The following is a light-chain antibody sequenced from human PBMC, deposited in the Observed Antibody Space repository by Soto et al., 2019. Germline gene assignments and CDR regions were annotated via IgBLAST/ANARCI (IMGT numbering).Light chain of an antibody. J-gene: IGKJ2*01. CDR1: QSVSSN. CDR2: GAS. CDR3: QQYNNGPPYT. V-gene: IGKV3-15*01. Sequence: DIVMTQSPATLSVSPGERATLSCRASQSVSSNLAWYQQKPGQAPRLLIYGASTRATGIPARFSGSGSGKEFTLTISSLQSEDVAVYYCQQYNNGPPYTFGQGTKLEIK.